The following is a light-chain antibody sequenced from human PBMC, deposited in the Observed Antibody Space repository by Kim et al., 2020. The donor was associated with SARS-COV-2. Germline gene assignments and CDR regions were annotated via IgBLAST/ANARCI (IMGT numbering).Light chain of an antibody. CDR2: QDD. Sequence: SYELTQPPSVSVSPGQTASITCSGDRLGDKYASWYQQKPGQSPVLVIYQDDKRPSGIPERFSGSNSGNTATLTISGTQAMDEADYYCQAWDSSVVFGGGTQLTVL. V-gene: IGLV3-1*01. CDR3: QAWDSSVV. J-gene: IGLJ2*01. CDR1: RLGDKY.